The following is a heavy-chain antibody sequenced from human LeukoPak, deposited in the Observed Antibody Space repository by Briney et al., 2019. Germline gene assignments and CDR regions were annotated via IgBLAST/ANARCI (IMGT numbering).Heavy chain of an antibody. CDR1: GGSFSDYH. D-gene: IGHD2-8*01. J-gene: IGHJ5*02. V-gene: IGHV4-34*01. Sequence: PSGTLSLTCGVYGGSFSDYHWNFLRQPPAKGREWIGDIHHSVTPNYNPSLKSRVTLSIATSNHQFSLKLRSVTAANTAVYYCVRGPGNCTNGVCQNRFDPGGEGPLVPLPS. CDR3: VRGPGNCTNGVCQNRFDP. CDR2: IHHSVTP.